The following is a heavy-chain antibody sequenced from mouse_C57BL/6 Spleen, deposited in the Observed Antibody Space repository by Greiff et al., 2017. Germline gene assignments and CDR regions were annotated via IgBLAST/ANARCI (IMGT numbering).Heavy chain of an antibody. V-gene: IGHV1-80*01. Sequence: VQLKESGAELVKPGASVKISCKASGYAFSSYWMNWVKQRPGKGLEWIGQIYPGDGDTNYNGKFKGKATLTADKSSSTAYMQLSSLTSEDSAVYFCARESLYYGSSYWYFDVWGTGTTVTVSS. J-gene: IGHJ1*03. D-gene: IGHD1-1*01. CDR3: ARESLYYGSSYWYFDV. CDR2: IYPGDGDT. CDR1: GYAFSSYW.